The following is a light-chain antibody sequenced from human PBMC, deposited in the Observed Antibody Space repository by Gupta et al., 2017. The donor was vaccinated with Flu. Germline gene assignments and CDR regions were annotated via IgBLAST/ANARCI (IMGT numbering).Light chain of an antibody. CDR3: VLFMSSGSVV. CDR2: NTN. Sequence: QAVMTQATSFSLSPARTFTLICDLGSCSASSIHYPTWCQQKPGQAPVTLSYNTNTRSSGVPERFAGTILGNKAELTITGAQADDEANYYCVLFMSSGSVVFGGGTKLTVL. J-gene: IGLJ2*01. CDR1: SCSASSIHY. V-gene: IGLV8-61*01.